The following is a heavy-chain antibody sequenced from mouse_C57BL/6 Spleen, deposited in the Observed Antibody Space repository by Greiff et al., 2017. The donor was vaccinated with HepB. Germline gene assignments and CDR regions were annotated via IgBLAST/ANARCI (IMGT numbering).Heavy chain of an antibody. CDR3: ARQAYYSNYVWFAY. V-gene: IGHV5-6*01. CDR1: GFTFSSYG. CDR2: ISSGGSYT. Sequence: EVQGVESGGDLGKPGGSLKLSCAASGFTFSSYGMSWVRQTPDKRLEWVATISSGGSYTYYPDSVKGRFTISRDNAKNTLYLQMSSLKSEDTAMYYCARQAYYSNYVWFAYWGQGTLVTVSA. J-gene: IGHJ3*01. D-gene: IGHD2-5*01.